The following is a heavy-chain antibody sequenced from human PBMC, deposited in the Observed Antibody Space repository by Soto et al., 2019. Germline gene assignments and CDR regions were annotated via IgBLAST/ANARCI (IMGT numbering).Heavy chain of an antibody. J-gene: IGHJ4*02. D-gene: IGHD1-26*01. CDR3: ARGVSAGVDY. CDR2: MEPRTGRT. V-gene: IGHV1-8*01. CDR1: GYSFTSLD. Sequence: QVQLVQSGAEVREPGASVKVSCKASGYSFTSLDINWVRQTAGQGLEWMGWMEPRTGRTGYAQKFQGRVTMTRDTSINTAYMELTTLTSDDTAFYYCARGVSAGVDYWGQGTLVIVSS.